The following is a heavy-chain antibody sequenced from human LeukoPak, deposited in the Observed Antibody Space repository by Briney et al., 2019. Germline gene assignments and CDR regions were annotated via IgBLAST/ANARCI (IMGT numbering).Heavy chain of an antibody. D-gene: IGHD3-3*01. CDR1: GFTFSEYT. CDR2: MSNDGSIK. Sequence: GGSLRLSCAASGFTFSEYTIHWVRQAPGKGLEWVAVMSNDGSIKKYANSVKGRFTISRDNSKSTLYLQMDSLRAEDTAVYYCAIEFTIFGVVIQRYDAFDVWGQGTMVTVSS. V-gene: IGHV3-30-3*01. CDR3: AIEFTIFGVVIQRYDAFDV. J-gene: IGHJ3*01.